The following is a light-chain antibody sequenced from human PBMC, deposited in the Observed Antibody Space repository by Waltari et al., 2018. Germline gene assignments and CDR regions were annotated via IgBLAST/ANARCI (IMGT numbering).Light chain of an antibody. CDR2: DTS. J-gene: IGKJ4*01. V-gene: IGKV3-11*01. CDR3: QQRRDWPLT. Sequence: SFRAMQSVTNYFAWYQPKPGQAPRLLIYDTSNRATGIPARFSGSGFGTDFTLTISSLEPEDFAVYYCQQRRDWPLTFGGGTKVEIK. CDR1: QSVTNY.